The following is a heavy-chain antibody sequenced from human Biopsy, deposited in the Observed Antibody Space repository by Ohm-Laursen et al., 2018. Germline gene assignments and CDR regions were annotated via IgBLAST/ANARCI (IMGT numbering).Heavy chain of an antibody. D-gene: IGHD3-22*01. CDR1: GFTFSNYA. V-gene: IGHV3-64*01. CDR3: SRDSHESSGYTGCFHS. J-gene: IGHJ5*01. Sequence: SLRLSCSASGFTFSNYALHWVRQAAGKGLEYVSTISSNGGSRFYVNSVKGRFSISSDNSKNTLYPQMDSLRTQDIAVSYLSRDSHESSGYTGCFHSWGQGSLVTASS. CDR2: ISSNGGSR.